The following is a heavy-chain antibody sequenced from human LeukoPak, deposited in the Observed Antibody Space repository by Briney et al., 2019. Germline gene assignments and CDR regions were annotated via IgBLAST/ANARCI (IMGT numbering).Heavy chain of an antibody. V-gene: IGHV3-30*03. D-gene: IGHD2-8*01. CDR2: ISYDGSNK. CDR1: GFTFSSYG. J-gene: IGHJ3*02. CDR3: ARATNGRFDI. Sequence: GRSLRPSHAASGFTFSSYGMHSVRQAPGKWLECEAVISYDGSNKYYADSVKGRFTISRDNAKSSLWLQMNSLRAEDTAMYYCARATNGRFDIWGQGTMVTVSS.